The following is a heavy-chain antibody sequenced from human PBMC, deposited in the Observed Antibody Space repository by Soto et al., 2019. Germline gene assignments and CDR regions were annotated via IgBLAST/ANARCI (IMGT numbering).Heavy chain of an antibody. Sequence: QLQLQESGPGLVKPSETLSLTCSVSGGSISSSTYCWGWIRQPPGKGLEWIGTIFYSGSTFYNPSLRSRVTISADTSKNQFSLKLSAATAADTAVYYCARHVFRDGYYDDYGMDVWGQGTTVTVSS. J-gene: IGHJ6*02. CDR2: IFYSGST. CDR3: ARHVFRDGYYDDYGMDV. CDR1: GGSISSSTYC. V-gene: IGHV4-39*01.